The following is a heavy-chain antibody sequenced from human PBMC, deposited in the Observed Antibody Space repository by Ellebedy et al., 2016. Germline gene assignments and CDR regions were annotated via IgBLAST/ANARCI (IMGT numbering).Heavy chain of an antibody. CDR2: INHSGST. J-gene: IGHJ5*02. Sequence: SETLSLXCAVYGGSFSGYYWSWIRQPPGKGLEWIGEINHSGSTNYNPSLKSRVTISVDTSKNQFSLKLSSVTAADTAVYYCARGEGKLYSSSWYGWFNPWGQGTLVTVSS. CDR1: GGSFSGYY. CDR3: ARGEGKLYSSSWYGWFNP. D-gene: IGHD6-13*01. V-gene: IGHV4-34*01.